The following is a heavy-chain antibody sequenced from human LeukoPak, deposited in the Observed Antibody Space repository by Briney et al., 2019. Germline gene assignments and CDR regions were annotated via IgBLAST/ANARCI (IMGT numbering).Heavy chain of an antibody. D-gene: IGHD2-2*02. V-gene: IGHV4-34*01. J-gene: IGHJ4*02. CDR3: ARGGGSCSGTSCYTNY. Sequence: SETLSLTCAVYGESFSGYYWTWIRQLPGKGLEWIGEIDHSGSTNYNPSLKSRLTMSVDTSKNQFSLKLASVTAADTAVYYCARGGGSCSGTSCYTNYWGQGTLVTVSS. CDR2: IDHSGST. CDR1: GESFSGYY.